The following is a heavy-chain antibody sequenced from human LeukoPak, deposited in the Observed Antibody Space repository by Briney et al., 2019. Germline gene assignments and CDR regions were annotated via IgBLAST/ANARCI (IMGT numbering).Heavy chain of an antibody. CDR1: GFSFSTYW. J-gene: IGHJ4*02. CDR3: ARDPSCGSFMYYFDS. Sequence: GGSLRLSCAASGFSFSTYWMSWVRQAPGKGLEWVANIKGDGSEKYYVDSVKGRFTISRDNAKNSLYLEMNRLRVEDTAGYYCARDPSCGSFMYYFDSWGQGTLVTVSS. V-gene: IGHV3-7*04. CDR2: IKGDGSEK. D-gene: IGHD2-15*01.